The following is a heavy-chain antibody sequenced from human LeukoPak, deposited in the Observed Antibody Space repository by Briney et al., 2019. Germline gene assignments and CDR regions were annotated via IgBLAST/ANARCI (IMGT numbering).Heavy chain of an antibody. V-gene: IGHV4-61*01. Sequence: SSETLSLTCTVSGGSVSSGSYYWSWIRQPPGKGLEWIGYIFYSGRTNYNPSLKSRVTISVDTSKNQFSLKLNSVTAADTAVYYCAREQGTGTSSRYFDYWGQGTLVTVSS. CDR3: AREQGTGTSSRYFDY. J-gene: IGHJ4*02. D-gene: IGHD1-1*01. CDR1: GGSVSSGSYY. CDR2: IFYSGRT.